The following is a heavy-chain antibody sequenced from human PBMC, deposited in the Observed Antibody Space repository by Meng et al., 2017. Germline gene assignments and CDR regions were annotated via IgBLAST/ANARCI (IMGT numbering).Heavy chain of an antibody. CDR1: GYTFTSYG. CDR2: ISAYNGNT. J-gene: IGHJ2*01. D-gene: IGHD4-17*01. Sequence: VQRVQSGGEVEKPGASVKVSCKASGYTFTSYGISWVRQAPGQGLEWMGWISAYNGNTNYAQKLQGRVTMTTDTSTSTAYMELRSLRSDDTAVYYCARGGSRYYGDYNWYFDLWGRGTLVTVSS. V-gene: IGHV1-18*01. CDR3: ARGGSRYYGDYNWYFDL.